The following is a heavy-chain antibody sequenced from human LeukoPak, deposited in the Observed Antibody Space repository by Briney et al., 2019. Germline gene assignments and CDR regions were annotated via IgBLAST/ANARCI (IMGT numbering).Heavy chain of an antibody. CDR2: IRGSGGST. CDR3: TRAGRLGYSSAWVASPRIYHYKDA. CDR1: GFPFSSYA. Sequence: GGSLRLSCGGSGFPFSSYAIGWVRQAPGKGLEWVSGIRGSGGSTEYADSVKGRFTISRDNTKNTLFLQMNSLTVEDTAVYYCTRAGRLGYSSAWVASPRIYHYKDAWGKGTTVIVSS. J-gene: IGHJ6*04. D-gene: IGHD6-19*01. V-gene: IGHV3-23*01.